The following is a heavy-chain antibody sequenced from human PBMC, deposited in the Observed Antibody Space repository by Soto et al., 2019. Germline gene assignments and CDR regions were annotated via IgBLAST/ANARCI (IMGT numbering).Heavy chain of an antibody. CDR3: ARVPSPYYDFWSGYPYNWFDP. Sequence: GGSMRLSCAASGFTFSSYAMSWVRQAPGKGLEWVSAISGSGGSTYYADSVKGRFTISRDNAKNSLYLQMNSLRAEDTAVYYCARVPSPYYDFWSGYPYNWFDPWGQGTLVTVSS. V-gene: IGHV3-23*01. D-gene: IGHD3-3*01. J-gene: IGHJ5*02. CDR2: ISGSGGST. CDR1: GFTFSSYA.